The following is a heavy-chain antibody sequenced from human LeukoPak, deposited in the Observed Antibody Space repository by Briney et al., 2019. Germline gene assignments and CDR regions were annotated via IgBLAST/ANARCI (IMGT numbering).Heavy chain of an antibody. D-gene: IGHD6-19*01. CDR3: AKNPNRSGWYQDY. Sequence: PGGSLRLSCVASEFSLSSYSMTCVRQGPEGGVEWVSAISSSGASTYYADSVKGRFTISRDNSKNTLYLQMNSLTAEGTAVYYCAKNPNRSGWYQDYWGQGTLVTVSS. CDR2: ISSSGAST. V-gene: IGHV3-23*01. J-gene: IGHJ4*02. CDR1: EFSLSSYS.